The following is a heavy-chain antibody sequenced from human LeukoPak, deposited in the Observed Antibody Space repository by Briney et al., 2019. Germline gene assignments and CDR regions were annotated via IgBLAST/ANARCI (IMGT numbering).Heavy chain of an antibody. Sequence: PGGSLRLSCAASGFTFSTYGMHWVRQAPGTGLEWVANIKEDGSEKYYVDSVKGRFTISRDNAKNSLYLQMNSLRAEDTAVYYCARGAAGQRGFDYWGQGTLVTVSS. CDR2: IKEDGSEK. D-gene: IGHD6-13*01. V-gene: IGHV3-7*04. J-gene: IGHJ4*02. CDR1: GFTFSTYG. CDR3: ARGAAGQRGFDY.